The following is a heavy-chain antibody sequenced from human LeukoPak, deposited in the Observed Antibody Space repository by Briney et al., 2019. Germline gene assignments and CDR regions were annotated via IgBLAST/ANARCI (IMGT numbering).Heavy chain of an antibody. CDR1: GQSIFNSHY. Sequence: PSETLSLTCSVSGQSIFNSHYWGWIRQSPGKGLEWIGSIHHRGSRFKSGSTHYNPSLRGRVTVSADTSRNQFSLTLTSVTAADTAVYFCARNVSSGFFNDWGQGTLVIVSS. CDR2: IHHRGSR. D-gene: IGHD3-22*01. J-gene: IGHJ1*01. CDR3: ARNVSSGFFND. V-gene: IGHV4-38-2*02.